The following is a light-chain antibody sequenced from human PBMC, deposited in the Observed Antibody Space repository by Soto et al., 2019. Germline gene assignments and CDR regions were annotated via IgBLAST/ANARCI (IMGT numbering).Light chain of an antibody. V-gene: IGLV1-36*01. CDR2: HDD. CDR3: VAWDDSLNGHV. Sequence: QSVLTQPPSVSEAPRQRVTISCSGSSSNIGNNDVDWYQQLPGKAPKLLIYHDDLLPSGVSDRFSGSKSGTSASLAISGLQSEDEADYYCVAWDDSLNGHVFGGGTKVTVL. J-gene: IGLJ3*02. CDR1: SSNIGNND.